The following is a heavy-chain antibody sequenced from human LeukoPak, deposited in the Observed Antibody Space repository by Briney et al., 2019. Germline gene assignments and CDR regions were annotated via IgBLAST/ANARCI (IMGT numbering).Heavy chain of an antibody. V-gene: IGHV4-39*01. CDR3: ARHVDGYYYYGMDV. CDR2: IYYSGNT. J-gene: IGHJ6*02. Sequence: KPSETLSLTCTVSGGSISSSSYYWGWIRQPPGKGLEWIGSIYYSGNTYYNPSLKIRVTISADTSKNQFSLKLSSVTAADTAVYYCARHVDGYYYYGMDVWGQGTTVTVSS. D-gene: IGHD2-15*01. CDR1: GGSISSSSYY.